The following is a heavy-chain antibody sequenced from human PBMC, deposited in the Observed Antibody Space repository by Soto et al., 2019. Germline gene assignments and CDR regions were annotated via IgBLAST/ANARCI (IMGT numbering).Heavy chain of an antibody. CDR2: IDPSDSYT. Sequence: PGESLKISCKGSGYSFTSYWISWVRQMPGKGLEWMGRIDPSDSYTNYSPSFQGHVTISADKSISTAYLQWSSLKASDTAMYYCATTFFSGWQYYYYGMDVWGQGTTVTVSS. CDR3: ATTFFSGWQYYYYGMDV. J-gene: IGHJ6*02. V-gene: IGHV5-10-1*01. CDR1: GYSFTSYW. D-gene: IGHD3-16*01.